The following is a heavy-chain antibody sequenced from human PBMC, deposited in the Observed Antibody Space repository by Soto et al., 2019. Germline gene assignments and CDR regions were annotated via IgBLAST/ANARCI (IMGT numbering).Heavy chain of an antibody. J-gene: IGHJ4*02. V-gene: IGHV1-69*13. Sequence: SVKVSCKASGGTFSSYAISWVRQAPGQGLEWMGGIIPIFGTANYAQKFQGRVTITADESTSTAYMELSSLRSEDTAVYYCAAATYYYDSSGYYHFDYWGQGTLVTVSS. CDR1: GGTFSSYA. CDR2: IIPIFGTA. D-gene: IGHD3-22*01. CDR3: AAATYYYDSSGYYHFDY.